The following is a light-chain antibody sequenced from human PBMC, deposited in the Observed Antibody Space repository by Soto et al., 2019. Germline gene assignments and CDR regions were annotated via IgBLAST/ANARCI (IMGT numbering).Light chain of an antibody. Sequence: DIVMTQTPLSPPVTPGEPASISCRSSQSLLDSDDGNTYLDWYLQKPGQSPQLLIYTLSYRASGDADGFSGSGSGTDFTLKISRVEAEDVGVYYCMQRVDFPFTFCQGTKLEIK. V-gene: IGKV2-40*01. CDR3: MQRVDFPFT. J-gene: IGKJ2*01. CDR1: QSLLDSDDGNTY. CDR2: TLS.